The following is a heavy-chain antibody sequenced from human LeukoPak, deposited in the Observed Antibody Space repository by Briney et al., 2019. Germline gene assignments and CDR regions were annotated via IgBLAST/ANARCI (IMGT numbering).Heavy chain of an antibody. CDR1: GGSFSGYY. CDR3: ARDVVAAAGSFDY. V-gene: IGHV4-34*01. Sequence: SETLSLTCAVYGGSFSGYYWSWIRQPPGKGLEWIGNIYHSGSTYYNPSLKSRVTISVDTSKNQFSLKLSSVTAADTAVYYCARDVVAAAGSFDYWGQGTLVTVSS. J-gene: IGHJ4*02. D-gene: IGHD6-13*01. CDR2: IYHSGST.